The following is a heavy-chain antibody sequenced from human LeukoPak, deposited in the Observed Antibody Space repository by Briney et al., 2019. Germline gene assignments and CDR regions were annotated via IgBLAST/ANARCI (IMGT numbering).Heavy chain of an antibody. CDR3: TRSGHYNGYDY. D-gene: IGHD3-10*01. V-gene: IGHV3-74*03. CDR1: GFTFSGHW. Sequence: PGGSVRLSCVASGFTFSGHWMHWVRQVPGKGLVAVARIAPDGSATTYADSVKGRFTISRDNAKNTLYLEMNSLTAEDTALYYCTRSGHYNGYDYWGQGTLVTVSS. J-gene: IGHJ4*02. CDR2: IAPDGSAT.